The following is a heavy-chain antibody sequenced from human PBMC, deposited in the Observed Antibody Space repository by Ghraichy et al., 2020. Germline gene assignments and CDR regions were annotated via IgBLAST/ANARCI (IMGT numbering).Heavy chain of an antibody. V-gene: IGHV3-15*01. CDR3: VRDPKMWEATVGEEFDS. D-gene: IGHD3-10*01. CDR1: GFDFRNAW. J-gene: IGHJ4*02. Sequence: GGSLRLSCAVSGFDFRNAWMNWVRQAPGKGLQWVGRIKSNPDGGTTDYAAPVRGRFSISRDDSKNTLSLEMSRLKTEDTAMYYCVRDPKMWEATVGEEFDSGGRGPLVTVAS. CDR2: IKSNPDGGTT.